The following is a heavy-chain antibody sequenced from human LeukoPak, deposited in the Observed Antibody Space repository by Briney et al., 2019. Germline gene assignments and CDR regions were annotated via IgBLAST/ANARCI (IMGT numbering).Heavy chain of an antibody. CDR3: ATAQDYGEYVLGYFDY. D-gene: IGHD4-17*01. CDR1: DYTFSTYV. J-gene: IGHJ4*02. CDR2: ISPYKGNA. Sequence: ASVKVSCKASDYTFSTYVISWVRQAPGQGPEWMGWISPYKGNAIYAQKLQGRVTMTTDTSTRTAYMEMRSLTSDDTAVYYCATAQDYGEYVLGYFDYWGQGTLVTVPS. V-gene: IGHV1-18*01.